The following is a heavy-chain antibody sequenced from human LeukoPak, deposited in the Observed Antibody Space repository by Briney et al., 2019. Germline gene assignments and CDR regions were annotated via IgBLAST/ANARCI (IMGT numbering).Heavy chain of an antibody. D-gene: IGHD3-10*01. CDR1: GFAFDDYA. J-gene: IGHJ4*02. V-gene: IGHV3-9*01. CDR2: ISWNSGSI. CDR3: AKAPRGLSRGVDF. Sequence: GGSLRLSCAASGFAFDDYAMHWVRQAPGKGLEWLSGISWNSGSIGYADSVKGRFTISRDNAKNSLYLQMNSLRAEDTALYYCAKAPRGLSRGVDFWGQGTLVTVSS.